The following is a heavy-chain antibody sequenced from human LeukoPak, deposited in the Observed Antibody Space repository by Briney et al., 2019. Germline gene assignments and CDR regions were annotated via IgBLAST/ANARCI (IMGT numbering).Heavy chain of an antibody. Sequence: ASVKVSCKASGYTFTAYYMHWVRQAPGQGLEWMGWINPNSGGTNYAQKFQGRVTMTRDTSISTAYMELSRLRSDDTAVYYCARDRVVVPAAFDYWGQGTLVNVSS. CDR3: ARDRVVVPAAFDY. D-gene: IGHD2-2*01. CDR1: GYTFTAYY. V-gene: IGHV1-2*02. J-gene: IGHJ4*02. CDR2: INPNSGGT.